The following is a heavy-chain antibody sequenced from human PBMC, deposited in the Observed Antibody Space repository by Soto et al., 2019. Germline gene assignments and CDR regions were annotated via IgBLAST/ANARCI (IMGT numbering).Heavy chain of an antibody. V-gene: IGHV3-64*04. CDR3: ARETYRGFYFDY. CDR2: ISSNGGST. J-gene: IGHJ4*02. CDR1: GFTFSSYA. D-gene: IGHD4-4*01. Sequence: GGSLRLSCSASGFTFSSYAMHWVRQAPGKGLEYVSAISSNGGSTYYADSVKGRFTISRDNSKNTLYLQMNSLRVEDTALYYCARETYRGFYFDYWGQGTLVTVSS.